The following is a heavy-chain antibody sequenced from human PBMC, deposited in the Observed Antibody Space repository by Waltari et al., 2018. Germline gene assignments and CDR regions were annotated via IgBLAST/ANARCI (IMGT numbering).Heavy chain of an antibody. Sequence: VQLVQTGAAVMTPGFTVKVTCKAAGGTFSTHVIRWVRQAPGQGLEWMGGINPALGAADYAQNFQGRVTITADKSTRTVYMYLSSLRSDDTAVYFCARDRNYYDTSGFYVEGYLDIWGQGTLVTVSS. D-gene: IGHD3-22*01. CDR3: ARDRNYYDTSGFYVEGYLDI. CDR2: INPALGAA. CDR1: GGTFSTHV. V-gene: IGHV1-69*14. J-gene: IGHJ4*02.